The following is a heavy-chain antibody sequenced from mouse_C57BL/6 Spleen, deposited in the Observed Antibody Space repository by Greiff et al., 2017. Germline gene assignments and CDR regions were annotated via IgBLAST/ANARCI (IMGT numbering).Heavy chain of an antibody. CDR1: GFTFSDYG. D-gene: IGHD1-1*01. J-gene: IGHJ2*01. Sequence: EVHLVESGGGLVKPGGSLKLSCAASGFTFSDYGMHWVRQAPEKGLEWVAYISSGSSTIYYADTVKGRFTISRDNAKNTLFLQMTSLRSEDTAMYYCATDYYGSSLVDYWGQGTTLTVSS. CDR2: ISSGSSTI. CDR3: ATDYYGSSLVDY. V-gene: IGHV5-17*01.